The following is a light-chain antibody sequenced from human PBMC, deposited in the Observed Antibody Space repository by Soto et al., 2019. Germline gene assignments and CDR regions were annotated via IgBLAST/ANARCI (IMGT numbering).Light chain of an antibody. CDR1: QSVSSSY. Sequence: EIVMTQSPATLSLSPGERATLSCRASQSVSSSYLSWYRQNPGQAPRLLIYGASTSATGIPARFSGSVSGTDFTITISSLQHEDVAVYYCQQDYNLPPTFGQGTKVEI. J-gene: IGKJ1*01. CDR2: GAS. V-gene: IGKV3D-7*01. CDR3: QQDYNLPPT.